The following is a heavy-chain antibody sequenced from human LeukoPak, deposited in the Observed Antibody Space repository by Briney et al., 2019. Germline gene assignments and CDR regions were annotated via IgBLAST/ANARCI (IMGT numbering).Heavy chain of an antibody. D-gene: IGHD2-8*01. CDR2: IYYTGST. Sequence: PSDTLSLTCTVSRGSISSSTYYWSWVRQPPGKGLEWIASIYYTGSTYYNPSLKSRVTISLDMSKNEFSLTMSSVTAADTAVYFCTAEKNGSPHYWGQGTQVAVSS. CDR3: TAEKNGSPHY. V-gene: IGHV4-39*07. J-gene: IGHJ4*02. CDR1: RGSISSSTYY.